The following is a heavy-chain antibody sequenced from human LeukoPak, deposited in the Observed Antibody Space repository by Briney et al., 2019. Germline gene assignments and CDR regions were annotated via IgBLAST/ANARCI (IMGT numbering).Heavy chain of an antibody. V-gene: IGHV4-38-2*02. J-gene: IGHJ4*02. D-gene: IGHD6-19*01. CDR3: ASGFGIAVAGTPFGFDY. CDR2: IYHSGST. CDR1: GYSISSGYY. Sequence: PSETLSLTCTVSGYSISSGYYWGWIRQPPGKGLEWIGSIYHSGSTYYNPSLKSRVTISVDTSKNQFSLKLSSVTAADTAVYYCASGFGIAVAGTPFGFDYWGQGTLVTVSS.